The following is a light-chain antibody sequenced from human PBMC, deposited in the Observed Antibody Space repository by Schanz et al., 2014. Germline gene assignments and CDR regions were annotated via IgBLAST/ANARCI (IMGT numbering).Light chain of an antibody. CDR1: ERISTY. Sequence: DIQMTQSPSSLSASVGDRVTITCRASERISTYLNWYQQKSSKAPKLLIYAATKLESGVPSRFSGSGSGTDFTLTLSSLQPEDVATYYCQKYDGAPWTFGQGTKVEIK. CDR3: QKYDGAPWT. J-gene: IGKJ1*01. CDR2: AAT. V-gene: IGKV1-39*01.